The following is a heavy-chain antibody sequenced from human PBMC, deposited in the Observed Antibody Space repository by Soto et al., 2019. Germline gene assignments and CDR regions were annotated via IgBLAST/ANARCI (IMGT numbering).Heavy chain of an antibody. Sequence: GGSLRLSCAASGFTFNSYAMSWVRQAPGKGLEWVSYISSGGSSTYYADSVKGRFTISRDNSKNTLYLQMNSLRAEDTAVYYCAKRGNTMRAFVIWGQGTMVTVSS. J-gene: IGHJ3*02. CDR2: ISSGGSST. D-gene: IGHD3-16*01. CDR3: AKRGNTMRAFVI. V-gene: IGHV3-23*01. CDR1: GFTFNSYA.